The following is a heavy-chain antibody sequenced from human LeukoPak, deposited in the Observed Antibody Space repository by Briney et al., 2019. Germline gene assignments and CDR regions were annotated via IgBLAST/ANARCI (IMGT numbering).Heavy chain of an antibody. D-gene: IGHD6-13*01. Sequence: PGGSLRLPCAASGFTVSSSYMSWVRQAPGKGLEWVSVLYRGGNTYYADSVKGRFTVSRDNSQNALYLQMNSLRAEDTAVYYCARLGIAEAGILGYFDYWGQGILVTVSS. CDR3: ARLGIAEAGILGYFDY. CDR2: LYRGGNT. V-gene: IGHV3-53*01. CDR1: GFTVSSSY. J-gene: IGHJ4*02.